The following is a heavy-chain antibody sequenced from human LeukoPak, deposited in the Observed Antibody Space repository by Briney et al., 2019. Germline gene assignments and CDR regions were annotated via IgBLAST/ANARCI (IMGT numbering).Heavy chain of an antibody. V-gene: IGHV3-23*01. CDR1: GFTFSTYD. Sequence: GGSLRLSCAASGFTFSTYDMTWVRQAPGKGLEWVSAISGSGGTTYYADSVKGRFTISRDNSKSTLYLQMNSLRAEDTAIYYCAKGIVTATEDYWGQGTLVTVSS. CDR3: AKGIVTATEDY. J-gene: IGHJ4*02. CDR2: ISGSGGTT. D-gene: IGHD2/OR15-2a*01.